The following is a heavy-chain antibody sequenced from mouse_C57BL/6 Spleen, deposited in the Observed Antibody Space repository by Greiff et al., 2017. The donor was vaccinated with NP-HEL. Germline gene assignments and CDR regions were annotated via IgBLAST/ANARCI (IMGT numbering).Heavy chain of an antibody. CDR1: GYAFSSYW. D-gene: IGHD1-1*01. J-gene: IGHJ3*01. CDR3: ARWDYGSSYEAY. Sequence: VQLQQSGAELVKPGASVKISCKASGYAFSSYWMNWVKQRPGKGLEWIGQIYPGDGDTNYNGKFKGKATLTADKSSSTAYMQLSSLTSEDSAVYCCARWDYGSSYEAYWGQGTLVTVSA. CDR2: IYPGDGDT. V-gene: IGHV1-80*01.